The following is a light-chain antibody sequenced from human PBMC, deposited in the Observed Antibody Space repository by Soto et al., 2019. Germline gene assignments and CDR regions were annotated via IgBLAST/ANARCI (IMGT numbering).Light chain of an antibody. V-gene: IGKV3-15*01. CDR1: QSISSN. Sequence: MTQSPSSLSASVGDRVTITCRASQSISSNLAWYQQKPGQAPRLLIYGASTRATGIPARFSGSGSGTEFTLTISSLQSEDFAVYYCQQYNNWPRAFGQGTKVEIK. J-gene: IGKJ1*01. CDR2: GAS. CDR3: QQYNNWPRA.